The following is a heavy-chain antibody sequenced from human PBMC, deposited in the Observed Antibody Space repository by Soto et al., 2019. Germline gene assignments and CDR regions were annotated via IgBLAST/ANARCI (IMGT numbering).Heavy chain of an antibody. V-gene: IGHV1-69*01. CDR3: ARGNALDI. CDR1: GGTFSSFS. J-gene: IGHJ3*02. CDR2: FIPIIGSS. Sequence: QLQLVQSGAEVKKPGSSVKVSCKATGGTFSSFSINWVRQAPGQGIEWMGGFIPIIGSSNYAQRFQGRLTITADEATSTAYLELGSLTSEDTAVFYCARGNALDIWGQGTWVTVSS.